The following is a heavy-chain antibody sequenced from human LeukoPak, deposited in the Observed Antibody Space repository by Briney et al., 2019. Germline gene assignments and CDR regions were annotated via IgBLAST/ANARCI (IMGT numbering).Heavy chain of an antibody. J-gene: IGHJ5*01. CDR2: IGTYGGDT. V-gene: IGHV1-18*01. D-gene: IGHD3-22*01. CDR1: TSR. CDR3: ARDLWNFYDDSGYNRDFDS. Sequence: GASVKVSCKATSRISWVRQAPGQGLEWMGWIGTYGGDTYYAQKFQGRITVTIDTSTSTVYMELRNPRSDDTAVYYCARDLWNFYDDSGYNRDFDSWGQGTLVTVSS.